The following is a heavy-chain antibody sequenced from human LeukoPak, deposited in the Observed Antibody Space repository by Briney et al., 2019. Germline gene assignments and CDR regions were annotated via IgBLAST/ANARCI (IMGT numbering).Heavy chain of an antibody. D-gene: IGHD3-16*01. CDR1: GASISGSGYY. CDR3: ARGRSPRFYYYYMDV. V-gene: IGHV4-39*07. J-gene: IGHJ6*03. CDR2: IYSSGST. Sequence: SETLSLTYTVSGASISGSGYYWGWIRQPPGTGLEWIGSIYSSGSTYYNASLQSRVTISVDTSKNQFSLKLSSVTAADTAAYYCARGRSPRFYYYYMDVWGKGTTVTVSS.